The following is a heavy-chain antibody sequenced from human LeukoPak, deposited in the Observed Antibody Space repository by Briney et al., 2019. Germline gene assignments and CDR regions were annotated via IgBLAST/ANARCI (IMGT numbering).Heavy chain of an antibody. V-gene: IGHV1-2*02. CDR2: INHNSGGT. J-gene: IGHJ3*02. CDR1: GYTFTVYY. Sequence: ASVTVSFKSSGYTFTVYYMHGVRQAPGQGREGMGWINHNSGGTNYAQKFQGRGTMTRDTSISTAYMELSRLRSDDTAVYYCAREAVTSDAFDIWGQGTMVTVSS. D-gene: IGHD4-17*01. CDR3: AREAVTSDAFDI.